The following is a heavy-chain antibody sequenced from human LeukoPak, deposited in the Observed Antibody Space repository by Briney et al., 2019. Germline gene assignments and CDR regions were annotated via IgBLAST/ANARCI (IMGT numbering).Heavy chain of an antibody. Sequence: GGSLRLSCAASGFTFSSYAMHWVRQAPGKGLEWVAVISYDGSNKYYADSVKGRFTISRDNSKNTLYLQMNSLRAEDTAVYYCAREWNYYDSSGYSRSYGMDVWGQGTTVTVSS. CDR2: ISYDGSNK. CDR3: AREWNYYDSSGYSRSYGMDV. V-gene: IGHV3-30*14. D-gene: IGHD3-22*01. J-gene: IGHJ6*02. CDR1: GFTFSSYA.